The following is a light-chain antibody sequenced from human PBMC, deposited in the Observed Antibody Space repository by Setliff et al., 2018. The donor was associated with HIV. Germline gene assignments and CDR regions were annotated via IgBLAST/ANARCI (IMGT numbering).Light chain of an antibody. CDR2: EVS. CDR3: SSYTSSSTPYV. CDR1: NSDIGGYNY. J-gene: IGLJ1*01. Sequence: ALAQPASVSGSPGQSITISCTGTNSDIGGYNYVSWYQQHPGKAPKLMIYEVSNRPSGVSNRFSASKSGNTASLTISGLQAEDEADYYCSSYTSSSTPYVFGTGTKVTVL. V-gene: IGLV2-14*01.